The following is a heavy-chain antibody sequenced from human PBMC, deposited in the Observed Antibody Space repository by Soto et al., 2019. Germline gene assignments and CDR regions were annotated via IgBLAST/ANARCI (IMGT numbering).Heavy chain of an antibody. CDR2: IWYDGSNK. J-gene: IGHJ6*02. D-gene: IGHD3-16*01. CDR3: ARDLREAFGAVDTYYYGMDV. V-gene: IGHV3-33*01. CDR1: GFTFSSYG. Sequence: GGSLRLSCAASGFTFSSYGMHWVRQAPGKGLEWVAVIWYDGSNKYYADSVKGRFTISRDNSRNTLYLQMNSLRAEDTAVYYCARDLREAFGAVDTYYYGMDVWGQGTTVTVSS.